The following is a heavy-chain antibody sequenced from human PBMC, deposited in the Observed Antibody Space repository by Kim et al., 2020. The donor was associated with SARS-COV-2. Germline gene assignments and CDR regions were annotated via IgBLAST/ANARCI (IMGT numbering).Heavy chain of an antibody. CDR1: GGSFSGYY. CDR3: ARVNGPRWYQLRGWFDP. J-gene: IGHJ5*02. V-gene: IGHV4-34*01. CDR2: INHSGST. D-gene: IGHD2-2*01. Sequence: SETLSLTCAVYGGSFSGYYWSWIRQPPGKGLEWIGEINHSGSTNYNPSLKSRVTISVDTSKNQFSLKLSSVTAADTAVYYCARVNGPRWYQLRGWFDPWGQGTLVTVSS.